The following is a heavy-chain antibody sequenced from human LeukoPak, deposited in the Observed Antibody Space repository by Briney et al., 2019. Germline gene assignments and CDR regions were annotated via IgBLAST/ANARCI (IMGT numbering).Heavy chain of an antibody. Sequence: GGSLRLSCAASGFTFSSYWMHWVRQGPGEGLVSVSRISTDGTTTSYAGSVKGRFPISRDNSKNTLYLQMNSLRADDTAVYYCAKGARGDTVTSIVGLNWFDPWGQGTLVTVSS. V-gene: IGHV3-74*01. D-gene: IGHD4-17*01. CDR1: GFTFSSYW. J-gene: IGHJ5*02. CDR3: AKGARGDTVTSIVGLNWFDP. CDR2: ISTDGTTT.